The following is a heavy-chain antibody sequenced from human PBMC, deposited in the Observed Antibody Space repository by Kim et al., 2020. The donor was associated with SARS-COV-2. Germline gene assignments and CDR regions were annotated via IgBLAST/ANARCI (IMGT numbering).Heavy chain of an antibody. CDR2: IKTYDSSS. CDR3: VRGSPYCTSSTCKLDNAFDI. J-gene: IGHJ3*02. CDR1: GFTFSRHW. V-gene: IGHV3-74*03. Sequence: GGCLRLSCAASGFTFSRHWLHWVRHVPGKGLVWVSRIKTYDSSSSYADAVKGRFIISSDNAKNTLYLQLSSLRAEDAGVYYCVRGSPYCTSSTCKLDNAFDIWGQGTMVTVSP. D-gene: IGHD1-7*01.